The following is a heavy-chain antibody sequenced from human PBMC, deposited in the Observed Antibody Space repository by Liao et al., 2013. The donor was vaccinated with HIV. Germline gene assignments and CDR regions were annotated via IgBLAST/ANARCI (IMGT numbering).Heavy chain of an antibody. CDR2: IVYTGET. J-gene: IGHJ4*02. Sequence: QVQLQESGPRLVKPSETLSLTCSVSGGSITSSAYSWGWIRQSPGEGLEWIGTIVYTGETYYSPSLKRRVSISVDTSRNQFSLNLTSVTAADTAIYYCARVTVGRWLTVRRERLGAYWGRGKPGHRLL. V-gene: IGHV4-39*07. CDR1: GGSITSSAYS. D-gene: IGHD5-24*01. CDR3: ARVTVGRWLTVRRERLGAY.